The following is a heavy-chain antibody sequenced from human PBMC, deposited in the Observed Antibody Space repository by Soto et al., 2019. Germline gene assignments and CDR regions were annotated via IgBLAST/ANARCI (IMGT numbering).Heavy chain of an antibody. J-gene: IGHJ4*02. CDR1: GFTFCDYP. D-gene: IGHD5-18*01. V-gene: IGHV3-49*03. CDR3: TTVTTRGYSYGPDY. Sequence: LTLSCTASGFTFCDYPMSWFRQAPGTGLEWVGFIRSKAYGGTTEYDASVKRRFTIPRDDSKSIAYLQMNSLKTEDTAVYYCTTVTTRGYSYGPDYWGQGTLVTVSS. CDR2: IRSKAYGGTT.